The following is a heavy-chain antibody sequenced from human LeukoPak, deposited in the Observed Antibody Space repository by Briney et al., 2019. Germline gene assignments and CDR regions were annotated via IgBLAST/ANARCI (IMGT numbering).Heavy chain of an antibody. D-gene: IGHD3-3*01. Sequence: PSETLSLTCSVSGASMNGHYWTWIRLSPGKGLEWIGYISDSGSTSYSPSLRSRVIMALEASKTEFSLRLNSVTVADTAVYYCARVFRGAVTSNWFDPWGQGTLVTVSS. CDR1: GASMNGHY. V-gene: IGHV4-59*11. CDR2: ISDSGST. CDR3: ARVFRGAVTSNWFDP. J-gene: IGHJ5*02.